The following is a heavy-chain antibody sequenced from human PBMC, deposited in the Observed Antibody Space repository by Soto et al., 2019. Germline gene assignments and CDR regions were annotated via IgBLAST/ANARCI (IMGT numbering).Heavy chain of an antibody. CDR2: ISAYHGNT. V-gene: IGHV1-18*04. J-gene: IGHJ4*02. D-gene: IGHD3-3*01. CDR3: ARDRWTYDNLWSGYTQVYYFDY. CDR1: GYTFTSYG. Sequence: GASVKVSCKASGYTFTSYGISWVRQAPGQGLEGMGWISAYHGNTNYAQQFQGRVTTTTDTSTSTAYMELRSLRSDDTALYYCARDRWTYDNLWSGYTQVYYFDYWGQGTQVTVPS.